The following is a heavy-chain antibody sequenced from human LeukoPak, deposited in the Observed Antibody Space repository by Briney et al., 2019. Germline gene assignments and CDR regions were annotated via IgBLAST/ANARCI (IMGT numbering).Heavy chain of an antibody. CDR1: GGSISNYY. J-gene: IGHJ5*02. CDR2: IYYTGST. V-gene: IGHV4-59*01. CDR3: ARDWAGGNWFDP. D-gene: IGHD4-23*01. Sequence: PSETLSLTCTVSGGSISNYYWSWIRQPPGKGLEWIGYIYYTGSTNYNPSLKSRVTISIDTSRTRFSLKLTSVTAADTAMYYCARDWAGGNWFDPWGQGTLVTVSS.